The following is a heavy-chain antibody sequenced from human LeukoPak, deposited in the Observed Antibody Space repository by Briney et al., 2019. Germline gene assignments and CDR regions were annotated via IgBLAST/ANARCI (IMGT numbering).Heavy chain of an antibody. D-gene: IGHD3-22*01. Sequence: GGSLRLSCAASGFTFSSYSMNWVRQAPGKGLEWVSSISSSSSYIYYADSVKGRFTISRDNAKNSLYLQMNSLRAEDTAVYYCARGSITMIVVGAFDIWGQGTMVTVSS. CDR1: GFTFSSYS. J-gene: IGHJ3*02. V-gene: IGHV3-21*01. CDR3: ARGSITMIVVGAFDI. CDR2: ISSSSSYI.